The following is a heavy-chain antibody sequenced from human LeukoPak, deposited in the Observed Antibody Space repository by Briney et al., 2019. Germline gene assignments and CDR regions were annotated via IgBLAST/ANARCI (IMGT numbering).Heavy chain of an antibody. CDR2: ISSSGSTI. CDR3: ARDSAATLDY. CDR1: GFTFTSYE. D-gene: IGHD2-15*01. Sequence: GGSLRLSCAASGFTFTSYEMNWVRQAPGKGLEWVSYISSSGSTIYYADSVKGRFTISRDNAENSLYLQMNSLRAEDTAVYYCARDSAATLDYWGQGTLVTVSS. J-gene: IGHJ4*02. V-gene: IGHV3-48*03.